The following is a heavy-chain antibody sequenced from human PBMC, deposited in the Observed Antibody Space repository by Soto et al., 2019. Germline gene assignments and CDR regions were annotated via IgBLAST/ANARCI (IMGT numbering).Heavy chain of an antibody. J-gene: IGHJ4*02. CDR3: ASGPIGDYTDGFDY. CDR2: INHSGST. D-gene: IGHD4-17*01. V-gene: IGHV4-34*01. Sequence: PSETLSLTCAVYGGSFSGYYWTWIRQPPGTGLEWIGEINHSGSTNYNPSLKSRVTISVDRSKNQFSLKLSSVTAADTAVYYCASGPIGDYTDGFDYWGQGTLVTVSS. CDR1: GGSFSGYY.